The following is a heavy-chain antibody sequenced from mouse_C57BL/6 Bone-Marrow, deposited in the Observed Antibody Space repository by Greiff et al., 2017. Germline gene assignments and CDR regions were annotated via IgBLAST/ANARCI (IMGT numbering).Heavy chain of an antibody. CDR2: ISSGGSYT. CDR3: ARDDWYFDV. Sequence: EVQGVESGGDLVKPGGSLKLSCAASGFTFSSYGMSWVRQTPDKRLEWVATISSGGSYTYYPDSVKGRFTISRDNAKNTLYLQMSSLKSEDTAMYYCARDDWYFDVWGQGTLVTVSA. D-gene: IGHD1-1*02. CDR1: GFTFSSYG. V-gene: IGHV5-6*01. J-gene: IGHJ3*01.